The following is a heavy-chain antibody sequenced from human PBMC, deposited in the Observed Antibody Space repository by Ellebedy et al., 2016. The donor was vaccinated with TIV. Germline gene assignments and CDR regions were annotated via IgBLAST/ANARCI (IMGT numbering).Heavy chain of an antibody. V-gene: IGHV1-2*02. J-gene: IGHJ4*02. CDR3: ATYHYGSGSPFDY. Sequence: GRVTMSRDTSINTAYMEVRSLRSDDTAVYYCATYHYGSGSPFDYWGQGTLVTVSS. D-gene: IGHD3-10*01.